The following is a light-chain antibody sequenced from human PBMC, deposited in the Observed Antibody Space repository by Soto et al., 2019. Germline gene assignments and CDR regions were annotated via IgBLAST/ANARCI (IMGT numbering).Light chain of an antibody. J-gene: IGLJ1*01. CDR1: SRDVGGYNY. V-gene: IGLV2-11*01. CDR2: DVS. Sequence: QPGLSQPRSLARSPGQSFTISCTGTSRDVGGYNYVSWYQQHPGRAPKVMIYDVSKRPSGVPDRFSGSKSGNTASLTISGLQAEDEADYYCCSYAGRYTYVFGTGTKVTV. CDR3: CSYAGRYTYV.